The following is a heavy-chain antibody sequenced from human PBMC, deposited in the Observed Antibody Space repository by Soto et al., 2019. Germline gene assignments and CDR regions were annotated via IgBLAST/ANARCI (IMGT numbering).Heavy chain of an antibody. CDR2: INTDGRS. J-gene: IGHJ6*02. CDR1: GVSITSYY. Sequence: QVQLEESGPGLVRPSETLSLTCRVSGVSITSYYWSWIRQSAGGGLEWMGRINTDGRSTYSPSFKSRLTMSLGTSTNQVSLRLISVTAADTAVYFCARVPVAVAATEDYYGLDVWGQGTTVTVSS. CDR3: ARVPVAVAATEDYYGLDV. D-gene: IGHD2-15*01. V-gene: IGHV4-4*07.